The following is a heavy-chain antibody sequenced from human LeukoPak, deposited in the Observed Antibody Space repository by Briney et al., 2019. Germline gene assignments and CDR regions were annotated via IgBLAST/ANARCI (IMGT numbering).Heavy chain of an antibody. CDR2: MYTDGYT. D-gene: IGHD1-14*01. CDR3: ARDGGGGRYLEGYFDY. Sequence: GGSLRLSCAASGFTFSDYRMNWVRQAPGKGLEWVSVMYTDGYTYYADSVKDRFTISRDNSKNTLYLQMNSLRAEDTAVYYCARDGGGGRYLEGYFDYWGQGTLVTVSS. J-gene: IGHJ4*02. V-gene: IGHV3-66*01. CDR1: GFTFSDYR.